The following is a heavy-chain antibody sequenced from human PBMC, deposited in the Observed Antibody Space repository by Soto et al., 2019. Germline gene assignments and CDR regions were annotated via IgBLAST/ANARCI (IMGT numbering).Heavy chain of an antibody. CDR3: RSSSRYSTDV. CDR2: IYGTGNT. CDR1: GGSITSSFY. J-gene: IGHJ6*02. V-gene: IGHV4-39*01. D-gene: IGHD6-13*01. Sequence: QLQLQESGLGLVKPSETLSLSCTVSGGSITSSFYWGWIRQPPGKGLEWIGSIYGTGNTYYNPSLKGRVTISADTSKNQFSLNLISVTAADTAVYYCRSSSRYSTDVWGQGATVTVSS.